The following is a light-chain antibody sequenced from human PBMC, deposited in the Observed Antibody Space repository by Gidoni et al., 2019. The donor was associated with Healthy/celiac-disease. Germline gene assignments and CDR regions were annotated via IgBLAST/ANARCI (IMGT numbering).Light chain of an antibody. V-gene: IGKV3-20*01. Sequence: EIVLTQSPGTLSLSPGERATLSCRASQRVSSSYLAWYQQKPGQAPRLLIYGASSRATGSPDRFSGSGSGTDFTLTISRLEPEDLAVYYCQQRTFGPGTKVDIK. CDR3: QQRT. J-gene: IGKJ3*01. CDR2: GAS. CDR1: QRVSSSY.